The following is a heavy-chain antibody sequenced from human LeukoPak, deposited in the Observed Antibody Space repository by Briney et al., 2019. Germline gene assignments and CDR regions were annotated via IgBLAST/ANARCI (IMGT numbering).Heavy chain of an antibody. CDR1: GFTFSTYG. Sequence: GGSLRLSCAASGFTFSTYGMSWVRQAPGKGLEWVSAISGSGGSTHYADSVKGRFTISRDNSKNTLYLQMNSLRAEDTAVYYCAKDNSGSYSAHAFDIWGQGTMVTVSS. CDR3: AKDNSGSYSAHAFDI. V-gene: IGHV3-23*01. CDR2: ISGSGGST. D-gene: IGHD1-26*01. J-gene: IGHJ3*02.